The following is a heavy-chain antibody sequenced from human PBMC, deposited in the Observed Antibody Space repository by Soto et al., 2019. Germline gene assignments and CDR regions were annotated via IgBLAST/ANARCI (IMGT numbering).Heavy chain of an antibody. V-gene: IGHV4-30-4*01. CDR3: ARDNPHASCEP. CDR1: GGSISSGDYY. J-gene: IGHJ5*02. CDR2: IYYSVST. Sequence: KASETLSLTCTVSGGSISSGDYYWSWIRQPPGKGLEWIGYIYYSVSTYYNPSLKSRVTISVDTSKNQFSLKLSSVTAADTAVYYCARDNPHASCEPWGQGNMVSVSS.